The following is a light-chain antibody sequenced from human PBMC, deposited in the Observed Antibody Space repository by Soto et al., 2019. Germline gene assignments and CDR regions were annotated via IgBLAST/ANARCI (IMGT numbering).Light chain of an antibody. J-gene: IGKJ4*01. V-gene: IGKV3D-20*01. Sequence: IVLTQSPATLSLSPGKRATLSCGASQSVSSSYVAWYQQKPGLTPRLLIYDASSRATGIPDRVSGSGSGTDFTLTISRLEPEDFAVYYCQPYGSSPLTFGRGTKVDSK. CDR2: DAS. CDR1: QSVSSSY. CDR3: QPYGSSPLT.